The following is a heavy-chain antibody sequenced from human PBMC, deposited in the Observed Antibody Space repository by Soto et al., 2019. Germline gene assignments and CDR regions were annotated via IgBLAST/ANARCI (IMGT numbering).Heavy chain of an antibody. J-gene: IGHJ4*02. Sequence: QVQLVQSGAEVKKPGSSVNVACKASGDTFNRYTISWVRQAPGQGLEWMGRIIPMSPMPIYAQKFRGRVTFTADKSTTSVYMELSSLTSDDTAVYYCARGEGCNGNWYASWCQGTMVTVSS. CDR1: GDTFNRYT. CDR2: IIPMSPMP. D-gene: IGHD2-15*01. V-gene: IGHV1-69*02. CDR3: ARGEGCNGNWYAS.